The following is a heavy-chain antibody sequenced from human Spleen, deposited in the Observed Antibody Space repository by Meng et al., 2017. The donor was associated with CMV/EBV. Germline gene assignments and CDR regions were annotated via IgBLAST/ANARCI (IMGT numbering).Heavy chain of an antibody. CDR3: ARTGIRYCSGGSCYSRHYFNY. D-gene: IGHD2-15*01. CDR2: INHSGST. CDR1: GGSFSGYY. Sequence: GSLRLSCAVYGGSFSGYYWSWIRQPPGKGLEWIGEINHSGSTNYNPSLKSRVTMSVDTSKNQFSLKLRSVTAADTAVYYCARTGIRYCSGGSCYSRHYFNYWGQGTLVTVSS. V-gene: IGHV4-34*01. J-gene: IGHJ4*02.